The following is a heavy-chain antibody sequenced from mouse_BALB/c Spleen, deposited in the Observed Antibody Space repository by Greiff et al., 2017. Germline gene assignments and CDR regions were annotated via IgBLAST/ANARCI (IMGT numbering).Heavy chain of an antibody. Sequence: VQLKESGPGLVKPSQSLSLTCSVTGYSITSGYYWNWIRQFPGNKLEWMGYISYDGSNNYNPSLKNRISITRDTSKNQFFLKLNSVTTEDTATYYCALYDYEYFDVWGAGTTVTVSS. CDR1: GYSITSGYY. D-gene: IGHD2-4*01. CDR2: ISYDGSN. J-gene: IGHJ1*01. CDR3: ALYDYEYFDV. V-gene: IGHV3-6*02.